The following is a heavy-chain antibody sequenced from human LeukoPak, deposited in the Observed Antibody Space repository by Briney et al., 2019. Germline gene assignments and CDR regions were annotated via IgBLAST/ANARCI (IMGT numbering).Heavy chain of an antibody. V-gene: IGHV4-30-4*01. CDR2: IYYSGST. Sequence: SQTLSLTCTVSGGSISSGDYYWSWIRQPPGKGLEWIGYIYYSGSTYYNPSLKSRVTISVDTSKNQFSLKLSSVTAADTAVYYCARGRITMVGRWFDPWGQGTLVTVSS. J-gene: IGHJ5*02. D-gene: IGHD3-10*01. CDR1: GGSISSGDYY. CDR3: ARGRITMVGRWFDP.